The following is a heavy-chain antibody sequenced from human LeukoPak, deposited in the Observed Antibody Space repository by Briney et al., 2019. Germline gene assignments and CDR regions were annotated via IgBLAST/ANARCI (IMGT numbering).Heavy chain of an antibody. J-gene: IGHJ3*02. D-gene: IGHD5-12*01. CDR1: GFTVSNNY. V-gene: IGHV3-15*01. CDR2: IKSKTDGGTT. CDR3: TTHSGYDYDAFDI. Sequence: GGSLRLSCAASGFTVSNNYMSWVRQAPGKGLEWIGRIKSKTDGGTTDYAAAVKGRFTISRDDSKNTLYLQMNSLKTEDTAVYYCTTHSGYDYDAFDIWGQGTMVTVSS.